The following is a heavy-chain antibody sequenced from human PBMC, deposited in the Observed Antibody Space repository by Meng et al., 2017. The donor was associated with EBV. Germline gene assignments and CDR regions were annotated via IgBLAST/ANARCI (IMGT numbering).Heavy chain of an antibody. J-gene: IGHJ4*02. CDR2: FLPRLGAP. D-gene: IGHD3-10*01. CDR1: GGPFRYYA. CDR3: ASESGRGYTPDY. Sequence: QVQLVQSAAEGQTPGSSVKVSCKTSGGPFRYYAISWARQSPGQGLEWLGGFLPRLGAPNYAQKFHGRVKITADESTSTHYMDLSSLRSEDTAIYYCASESGRGYTPDYWGQGTLVTVSS. V-gene: IGHV1-69*01.